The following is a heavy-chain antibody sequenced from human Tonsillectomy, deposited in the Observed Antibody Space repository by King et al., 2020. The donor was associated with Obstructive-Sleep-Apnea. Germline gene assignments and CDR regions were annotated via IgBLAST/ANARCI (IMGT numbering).Heavy chain of an antibody. CDR3: ARSTVFGLLIYYGMDV. Sequence: VQLVESGGGLVQPGGSLRLSCAASGFTFYSYWMHWVRQAPGKGLVRVSRIDSDGSSTSYADSVKGRFTISRDNAKNTLYLQMNSLRAEDTAVYYCARSTVFGLLIYYGMDVWGQGTTVTVSS. CDR1: GFTFYSYW. CDR2: IDSDGSST. V-gene: IGHV3-74*01. J-gene: IGHJ6*02. D-gene: IGHD3/OR15-3a*01.